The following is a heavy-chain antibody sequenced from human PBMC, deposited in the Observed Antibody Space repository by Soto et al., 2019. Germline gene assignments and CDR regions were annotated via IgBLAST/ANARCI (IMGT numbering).Heavy chain of an antibody. Sequence: NPSETLSLTCTVSGGSISSSSYYWGWIRQPPGKGLEWIGSIYYSGSTYYNPSLKSRVTISVDTSKNQFSLKLSSVTAADTAVYYCARKRGSSNGYYYYGMDVWGQGTTVTVSS. CDR3: ARKRGSSNGYYYYGMDV. V-gene: IGHV4-39*01. J-gene: IGHJ6*02. CDR1: GGSISSSSYY. D-gene: IGHD6-6*01. CDR2: IYYSGST.